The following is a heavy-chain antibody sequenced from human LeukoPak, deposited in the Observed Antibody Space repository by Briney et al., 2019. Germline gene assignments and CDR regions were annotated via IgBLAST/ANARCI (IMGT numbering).Heavy chain of an antibody. D-gene: IGHD4-17*01. V-gene: IGHV4-30-4*08. CDR3: ARWGTNDYGDFWDY. J-gene: IGHJ4*02. Sequence: SETLSLTCTVSGGSISSGDYYWRWIRQPPGTGLEWFGYIYYSGSTYYNPSLKSRVTISVDTSKNQFSLKLSSVTAADTAVYYCARWGTNDYGDFWDYWGQGTLVTVSS. CDR2: IYYSGST. CDR1: GGSISSGDYY.